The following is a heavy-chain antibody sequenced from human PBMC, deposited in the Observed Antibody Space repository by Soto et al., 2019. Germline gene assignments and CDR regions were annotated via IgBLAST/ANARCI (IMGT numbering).Heavy chain of an antibody. CDR3: ATKGQVDWLPGDY. V-gene: IGHV3-30*03. CDR2: ISEDGTYK. Sequence: QVRLVESGGGVVQPGRSLRLSCAASRLTFKNYGMHWVRQAPGKGLEWVSVISEDGTYKYYGDSVRGRFTISRDNFDNTVSLQMNDVRPEDTGLYYCATKGQVDWLPGDYWGQGTLVTVSS. D-gene: IGHD3-3*01. CDR1: RLTFKNYG. J-gene: IGHJ4*02.